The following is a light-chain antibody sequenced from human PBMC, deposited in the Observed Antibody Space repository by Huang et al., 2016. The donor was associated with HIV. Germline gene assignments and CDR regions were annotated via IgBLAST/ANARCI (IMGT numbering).Light chain of an antibody. CDR3: QQSYSTPLT. J-gene: IGKJ4*01. CDR1: QSISSY. CDR2: AAS. Sequence: DIQMTQSPSSLSASVGDRVTITCRASQSISSYLNWYQQKLGKAPKLLIYAASNLQSGVPSRFSGSGSGTDFTLTISSLQPEDFATYYCQQSYSTPLTFGGGTKLEIQ. V-gene: IGKV1-39*01.